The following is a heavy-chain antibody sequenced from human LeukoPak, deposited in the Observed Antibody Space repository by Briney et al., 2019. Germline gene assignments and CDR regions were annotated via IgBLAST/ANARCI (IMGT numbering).Heavy chain of an antibody. CDR2: IHPADSDT. CDR3: ARPSDFDSSGYPDS. V-gene: IGHV5-51*01. CDR1: GYTFTSYW. J-gene: IGHJ5*01. D-gene: IGHD3-22*01. Sequence: GESLKISCKGSGYTFTSYWIGWVRQMPGKGLEWMGIIHPADSDTRYSPSFQGQVTISADKSINTAYLQWSSLKALDTAMYYCARPSDFDSSGYPDSWGQGTLVTVSS.